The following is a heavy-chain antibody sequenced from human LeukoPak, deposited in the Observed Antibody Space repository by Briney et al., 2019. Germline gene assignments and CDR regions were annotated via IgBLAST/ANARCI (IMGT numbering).Heavy chain of an antibody. CDR3: AKGIGSSSWYSFQH. J-gene: IGHJ1*01. CDR1: GFTFSSYA. D-gene: IGHD6-13*01. V-gene: IGHV3-23*01. Sequence: GGSLRLSCAASGFTFSSYAMSWVRQAPGKGLEWVSAISGSGGSTYYADSVKGRFTISRDNSKNTLYLQMNSLRAEDTAVYHCAKGIGSSSWYSFQHWGQGTLVTVSS. CDR2: ISGSGGST.